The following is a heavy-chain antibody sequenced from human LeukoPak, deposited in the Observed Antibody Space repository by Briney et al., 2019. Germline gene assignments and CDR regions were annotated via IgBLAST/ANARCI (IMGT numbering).Heavy chain of an antibody. CDR2: ISSSSSYI. V-gene: IGHV3-21*01. CDR3: ARDLGAAVDY. J-gene: IGHJ4*02. CDR1: GFTFSGYS. Sequence: GGSLTLSCAASGFTFSGYSMNWVRQAPGKGLEWVSSISSSSSYIYYADSVKGRFTISRDNAKNSLYLQMNSLRAEDTAVYYCARDLGAAVDYWGQGTLVTVSS. D-gene: IGHD4/OR15-4a*01.